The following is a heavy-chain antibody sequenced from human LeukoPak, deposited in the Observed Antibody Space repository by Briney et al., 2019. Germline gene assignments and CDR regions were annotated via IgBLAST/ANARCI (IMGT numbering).Heavy chain of an antibody. D-gene: IGHD2-2*01. Sequence: SETLSLTCAVSGGSIRSYNWSWIRQAPGKELEWIGNLYYSGTTNHNPSLKSRVTISGDTSKNQFSLNLSPVTAADTAVYYCARVKGVVARFDYWGRGTLVTVSS. CDR1: GGSIRSYN. CDR2: LYYSGTT. CDR3: ARVKGVVARFDY. J-gene: IGHJ4*02. V-gene: IGHV4-59*01.